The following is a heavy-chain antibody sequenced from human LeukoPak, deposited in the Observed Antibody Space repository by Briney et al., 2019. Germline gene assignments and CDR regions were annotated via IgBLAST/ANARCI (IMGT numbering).Heavy chain of an antibody. V-gene: IGHV3-53*01. Sequence: GGSLRLSCAASGFTVSSNYMSWIRQAPGKGLEWVSVMYSGGSTYYADSVKGRFTISRDNSKNMVYLQMNSLRADDTAVYYCARDQGLTAPPPYGLDVWGQGTTVIVSS. J-gene: IGHJ6*02. CDR3: ARDQGLTAPPPYGLDV. CDR1: GFTVSSNY. D-gene: IGHD5-18*01. CDR2: MYSGGST.